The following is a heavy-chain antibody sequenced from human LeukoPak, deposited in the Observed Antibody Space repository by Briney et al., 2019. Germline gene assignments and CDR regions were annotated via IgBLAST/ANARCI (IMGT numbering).Heavy chain of an antibody. J-gene: IGHJ4*02. V-gene: IGHV1-8*01. D-gene: IGHD5-24*01. CDR2: MNPNSGNT. CDR1: GYTFTSCD. Sequence: GASVKVSCKASGYTFTSCDINWVRQAPGQGLEWMGWMNPNSGNTGYAQKFQGRVTMTRNTSITTAYMELSSLRSEDTAIYYCARYSGDGYKFDDWGQGTLVTVSS. CDR3: ARYSGDGYKFDD.